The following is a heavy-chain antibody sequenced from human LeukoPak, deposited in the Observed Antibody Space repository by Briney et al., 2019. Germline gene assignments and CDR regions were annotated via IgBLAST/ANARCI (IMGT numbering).Heavy chain of an antibody. CDR3: VRDDRWSFDY. J-gene: IGHJ4*02. Sequence: GGSLRLSCAASGFTFSSYWMSWVRQAPGKGLEWVANIKQDGSEKYYVDSVKGRFTISRDDARNSLYLQMNSLRAEDTAVHYCVRDDRWSFDYWGQGTLVTVSS. CDR2: IKQDGSEK. V-gene: IGHV3-7*01. D-gene: IGHD5-24*01. CDR1: GFTFSSYW.